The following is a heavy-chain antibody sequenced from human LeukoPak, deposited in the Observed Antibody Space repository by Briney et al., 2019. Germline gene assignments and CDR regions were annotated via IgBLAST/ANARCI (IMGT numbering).Heavy chain of an antibody. J-gene: IGHJ4*02. V-gene: IGHV4-39*07. D-gene: IGHD3-10*01. CDR1: GGSISSSSYY. CDR3: ARGPLWGY. Sequence: SETLSPTCTVSGGSISSSSYYWGWIRQPPGKGLEWIGSIYYSGSPTFNPSLRSRVTMSVGTSKNQFSLKLSSVTAADTAVYYCARGPLWGYWGQGTLVTVSS. CDR2: IYYSGSP.